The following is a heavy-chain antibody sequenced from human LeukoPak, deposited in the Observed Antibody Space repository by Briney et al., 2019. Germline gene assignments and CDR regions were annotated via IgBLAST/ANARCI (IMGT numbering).Heavy chain of an antibody. CDR2: ISGSGGST. CDR1: GFTFSSYA. Sequence: GGSLRLSCAASGFTFSSYAMSWVRQAPGKGLEWVSAISGSGGSTYYADSVKGRFTISRDNSKNTLYLQMNSLRAEDTAVYYCAKICRIWRYSYGSPAYDYFDYWGQGTQVTVSS. D-gene: IGHD5-18*01. V-gene: IGHV3-23*01. J-gene: IGHJ4*02. CDR3: AKICRIWRYSYGSPAYDYFDY.